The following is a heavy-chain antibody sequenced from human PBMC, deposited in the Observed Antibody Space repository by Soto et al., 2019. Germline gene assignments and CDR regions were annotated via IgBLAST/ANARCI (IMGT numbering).Heavy chain of an antibody. Sequence: QVQLQESGPGLVKPSGTVSLTCAVSGASISDNNWWSWVHQPPGKGLEWIGEVVHWGTTNYNPSIRSRVTISMDKSKNQISLTLSSVTAADSALYYCARHIGVTGTRGFDYWGQGTLVTVSS. CDR3: ARHIGVTGTRGFDY. CDR1: GASISDNNW. CDR2: VVHWGTT. V-gene: IGHV4-4*02. D-gene: IGHD6-19*01. J-gene: IGHJ4*02.